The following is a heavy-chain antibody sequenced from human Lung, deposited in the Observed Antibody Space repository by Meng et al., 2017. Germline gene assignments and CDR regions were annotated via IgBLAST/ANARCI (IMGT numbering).Heavy chain of an antibody. J-gene: IGHJ4*02. CDR1: GFTVSYDY. CDR2: IYSGGNT. D-gene: IGHD3-16*01. V-gene: IGHV3-66*02. CDR3: ARSPSDKYDLSALPLDY. Sequence: GESLKTSCAAAGFTVSYDYISWGRQAPGKGLEWVSVIYSGGNTDYAHSVKGRFTISRDTSKNTVFLQINSLRVEDTALYYCARSPSDKYDLSALPLDYWGQGTLVTVSS.